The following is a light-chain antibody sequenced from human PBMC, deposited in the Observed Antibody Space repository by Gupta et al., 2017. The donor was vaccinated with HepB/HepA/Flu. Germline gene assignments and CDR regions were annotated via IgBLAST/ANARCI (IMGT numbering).Light chain of an antibody. CDR1: QSLLHSNRYYS. Sequence: IVVTQTPLSLPVTPGWPASISCRSSQSLLHSNRYYSLNWYVQQPGQSPQLLFYLGSNRASGVPDRISSRGSGTDSIMNIRRVAAEYVGYYYCLQGSAIFTFGRGTKVEIK. CDR2: LGS. J-gene: IGKJ4*01. V-gene: IGKV2-28*01. CDR3: LQGSAIFT.